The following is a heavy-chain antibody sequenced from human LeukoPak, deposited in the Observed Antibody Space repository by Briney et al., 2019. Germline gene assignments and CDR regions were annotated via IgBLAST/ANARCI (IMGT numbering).Heavy chain of an antibody. CDR2: ISSSSSYI. D-gene: IGHD2-15*01. V-gene: IGHV3-21*01. CDR3: ARGAPGDCSGGSCYYYYGMDV. CDR1: GFTFSSYS. Sequence: GGSLRLSRAASGFTFSSYSMNWVRQAPGKGLEWVSSISSSSSYIYYADSVKSRFTISRDNAKNSLYLQMNSLRAEDTAVYYCARGAPGDCSGGSCYYYYGMDVWGKGTTVTVSS. J-gene: IGHJ6*04.